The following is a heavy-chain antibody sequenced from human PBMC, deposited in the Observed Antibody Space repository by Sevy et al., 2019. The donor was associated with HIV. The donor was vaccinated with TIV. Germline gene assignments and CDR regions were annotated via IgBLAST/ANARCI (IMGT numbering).Heavy chain of an antibody. J-gene: IGHJ4*02. D-gene: IGHD2-8*01. CDR3: AREVCTQPHDY. CDR1: GFTFSIYT. Sequence: GGSLRLSCAASGFTFSIYTMSWVRQAPGKGLEWVSTFCFGGSKIYYADSVKGRFTISRDNSRNTVYLQMNSLRADDTAVYYFAREVCTQPHDYWGQGTLVTVSS. CDR2: FCFGGSKI. V-gene: IGHV3-23*01.